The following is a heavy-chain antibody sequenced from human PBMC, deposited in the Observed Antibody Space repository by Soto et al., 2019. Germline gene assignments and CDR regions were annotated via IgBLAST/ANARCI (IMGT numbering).Heavy chain of an antibody. J-gene: IGHJ3*02. CDR1: GYTLTELS. CDR3: ATVPSSSGAFDI. V-gene: IGHV1-24*01. Sequence: GXSVKVCCKVSGYTLTELSMHWVRQAPGKGLEWMGGFDPEDGETIYAQKFQGRVTMTEDTSTDTAYMELSSLRSEDTAVYYCATVPSSSGAFDIWGQGTMVTVSS. CDR2: FDPEDGET. D-gene: IGHD6-6*01.